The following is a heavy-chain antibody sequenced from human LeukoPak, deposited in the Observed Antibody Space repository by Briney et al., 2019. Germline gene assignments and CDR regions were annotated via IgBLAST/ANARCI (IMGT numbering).Heavy chain of an antibody. CDR2: FDPEDGET. J-gene: IGHJ4*02. D-gene: IGHD3-9*01. CDR3: ARGALILTGYPYYFDY. Sequence: GASVKVSCKSSGYTFNGYYMHWVRQAPGKGLEWMGGFDPEDGETIYAQKFQGRVTMTEDTSTDTAYMELRSLRSDDTAVYYCARGALILTGYPYYFDYWGQGTLVTVSS. V-gene: IGHV1-24*01. CDR1: GYTFNGYY.